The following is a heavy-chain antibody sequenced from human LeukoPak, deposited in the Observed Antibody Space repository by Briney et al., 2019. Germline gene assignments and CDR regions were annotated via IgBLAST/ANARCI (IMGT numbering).Heavy chain of an antibody. CDR2: ISSSSSYI. J-gene: IGHJ5*01. Sequence: GTLSLTCAVSGGSISSDNWWSWVRRPPGKGLEWVSSISSSSSYIYYADSIKGRFTISRDNAKKSLCLQMNSLRAEDTAVYYCARGATTTRFGRFDSWGQGTLVTVSS. CDR3: ARGATTTRFGRFDS. CDR1: GGSISSDN. V-gene: IGHV3-21*01. D-gene: IGHD4-17*01.